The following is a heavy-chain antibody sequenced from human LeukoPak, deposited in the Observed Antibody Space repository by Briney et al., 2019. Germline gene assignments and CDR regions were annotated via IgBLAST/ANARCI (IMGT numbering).Heavy chain of an antibody. CDR1: GFTFSSYE. D-gene: IGHD3-22*01. J-gene: IGHJ4*02. Sequence: PGGSLRLSCAASGFTFSSYEMNWVRQAPGKGLEWVSYISNSDSTIYYADSVKGRFTISRDNAKNSLYLQMNSLRAEDTAVYYCARVDDSSGYYSYFDYWGQGTLVTVSS. CDR3: ARVDDSSGYYSYFDY. V-gene: IGHV3-48*03. CDR2: ISNSDSTI.